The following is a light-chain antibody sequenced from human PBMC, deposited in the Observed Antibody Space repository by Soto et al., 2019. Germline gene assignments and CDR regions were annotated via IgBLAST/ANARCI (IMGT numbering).Light chain of an antibody. CDR3: QQYYSYPWK. Sequence: AIRMTQSPSSFSASTGDRVTITCRASQGISSYLAWYQQKPGKAPKLLIYAASTLQSGVPSRFSGSGSGTDFTLTIICLQSEDFATYYCQQYYSYPWKFGQGTKVEIK. CDR1: QGISSY. J-gene: IGKJ1*01. V-gene: IGKV1-8*01. CDR2: AAS.